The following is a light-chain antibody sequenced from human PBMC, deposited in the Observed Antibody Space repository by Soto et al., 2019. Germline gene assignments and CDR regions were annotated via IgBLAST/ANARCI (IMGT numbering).Light chain of an antibody. Sequence: DIQMTQSPSSPSASVGDRVANTCRASQSISSYLNWYQRKPGKAPKLLIYAASSLQSGVPSRFSGSGSGTDFTLTISSLQPEDFATYYCQQSYSTLTWTFGQGTKVDIK. CDR3: QQSYSTLTWT. J-gene: IGKJ1*01. CDR2: AAS. V-gene: IGKV1-39*01. CDR1: QSISSY.